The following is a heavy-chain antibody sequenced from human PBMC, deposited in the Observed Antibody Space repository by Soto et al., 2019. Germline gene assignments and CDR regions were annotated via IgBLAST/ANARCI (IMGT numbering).Heavy chain of an antibody. CDR1: GGSFSGYY. D-gene: IGHD3-10*01. CDR2: INHSGST. CDR3: ARVVVTMVRGVIMVYYYYYMDV. J-gene: IGHJ6*03. Sequence: QVQLQQWGAGLLKPSETLSLTCAVYGGSFSGYYWSWIRQPPGKGLEWIGEINHSGSTNYNPSLKSRVTISVDTSKNQFSLKLSSVTAADTAVYYCARVVVTMVRGVIMVYYYYYMDVWGKGTTVTVSS. V-gene: IGHV4-34*01.